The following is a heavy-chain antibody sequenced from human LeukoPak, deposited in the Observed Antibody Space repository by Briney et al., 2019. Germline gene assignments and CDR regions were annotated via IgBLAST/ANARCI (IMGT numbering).Heavy chain of an antibody. J-gene: IGHJ4*02. CDR2: ISSSSSTI. V-gene: IGHV3-48*01. Sequence: GGSLRLSCAASGFSFSTYSMNWVRQAPGKGLEWVSYISSSSSTIYYADSVKGRFTISRDNAKNSLYLQMSSLRVEDTAVYYCARDRYSSSWGQGTLVTVSS. D-gene: IGHD6-13*01. CDR1: GFSFSTYS. CDR3: ARDRYSSS.